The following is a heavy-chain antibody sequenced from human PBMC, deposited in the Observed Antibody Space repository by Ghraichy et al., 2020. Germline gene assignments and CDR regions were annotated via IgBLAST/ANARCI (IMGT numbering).Heavy chain of an antibody. V-gene: IGHV1-3*01. CDR3: ARSIFGVVIYYGGYYFDY. CDR1: GYTFTSYA. Sequence: ASVKVSCKASGYTFTSYAMHWVRQAPGQRLEWMGWINAGNDNTKYSQKFQGRVTITRDTSASTAYMELSSLRSEDTAVYYCARSIFGVVIYYGGYYFDYWGQGTLVTVSS. J-gene: IGHJ4*02. D-gene: IGHD3-3*01. CDR2: INAGNDNT.